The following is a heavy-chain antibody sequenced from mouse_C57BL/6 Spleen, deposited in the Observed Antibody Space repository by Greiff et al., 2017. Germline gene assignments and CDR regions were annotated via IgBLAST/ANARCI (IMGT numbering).Heavy chain of an antibody. CDR2: IYPGSGST. J-gene: IGHJ1*03. CDR3: ARGPGYFDG. Sequence: QVQLQQPGAELVKPGASVKMSCKASGYTFTSYWITWVKQRPGQGLEWIGDIYPGSGSTNYNEQLKSKATLTVDTSSSTAYMQLSSLTYEYSAVYYGARGPGYFDGGGTGTTVTVSS. V-gene: IGHV1-55*01. CDR1: GYTFTSYW.